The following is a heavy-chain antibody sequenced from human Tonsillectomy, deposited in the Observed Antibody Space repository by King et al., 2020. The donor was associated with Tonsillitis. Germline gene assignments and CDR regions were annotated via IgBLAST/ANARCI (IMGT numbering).Heavy chain of an antibody. Sequence: VQLQESGPGLVKPSETLSLTCTVSGGSISSYYWSWIRQPPGKGLEWIGYIYYSGSTNYNPSLKSRVTISVDTSKNQFSLKLSSVTAADTAVYYCARDRRQLPYYYYGMDLWGQGTTVTVSS. J-gene: IGHJ6*02. CDR2: IYYSGST. D-gene: IGHD6-13*01. V-gene: IGHV4-59*01. CDR3: ARDRRQLPYYYYGMDL. CDR1: GGSISSYY.